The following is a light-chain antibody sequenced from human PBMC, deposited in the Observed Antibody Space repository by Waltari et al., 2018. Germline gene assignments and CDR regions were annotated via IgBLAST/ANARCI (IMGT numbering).Light chain of an antibody. CDR1: QSISDW. Sequence: DIQMTQSPSTLSASVGARVTITCRASQSISDWLAWYQQKPGKAPKLLIYKASSLESGVPSRFSGSGSGTEFTLTISSLQPDDFATYYCQQYNSSPWTFGQGTKVEIK. CDR3: QQYNSSPWT. J-gene: IGKJ1*01. CDR2: KAS. V-gene: IGKV1-5*03.